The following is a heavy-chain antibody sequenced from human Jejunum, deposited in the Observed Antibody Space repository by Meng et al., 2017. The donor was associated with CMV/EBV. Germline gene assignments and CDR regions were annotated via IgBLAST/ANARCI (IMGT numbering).Heavy chain of an antibody. J-gene: IGHJ4*02. Sequence: QVQLQESGPGVVKPSETLSLAFTVSGGAFTTYNWCSTRQRAGKGLEWIGRIITSGSTNYNPSLRSRVIMSVDTSKNQFFLKLRSVTAADTAVYFCAKGYGNSFEYWGQGSLVTVSS. V-gene: IGHV4-4*07. CDR1: GGAFTTYN. CDR2: IITSGST. D-gene: IGHD3-16*01. CDR3: AKGYGNSFEY.